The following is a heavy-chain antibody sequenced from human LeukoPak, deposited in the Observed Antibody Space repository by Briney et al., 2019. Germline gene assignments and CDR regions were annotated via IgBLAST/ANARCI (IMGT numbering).Heavy chain of an antibody. Sequence: SETLSLTCAVYGGSFSGYYWSWIRQPPGKGMKWIGEINHSGSTNYNPSLKSRVTISVDTSKNQFSLKLSSVTAADTAVYYCALVVTLANGDAFDIWGQGTMVTVSS. V-gene: IGHV4-34*01. J-gene: IGHJ3*02. CDR3: ALVVTLANGDAFDI. D-gene: IGHD4-23*01. CDR1: GGSFSGYY. CDR2: INHSGST.